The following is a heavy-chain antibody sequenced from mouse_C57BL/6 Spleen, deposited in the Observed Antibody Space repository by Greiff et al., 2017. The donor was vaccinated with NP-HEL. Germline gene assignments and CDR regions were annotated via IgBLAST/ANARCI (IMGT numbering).Heavy chain of an antibody. D-gene: IGHD4-1*01. V-gene: IGHV5-12*01. Sequence: EVKLMESGGGLVQPGGSLKLSCAASGFTFSDYYMYWVRQTPEKRLEWVAYISNGGGSPYYPDTVKGRFTISRDNAKNTLYLQMSRLKSEDTAMYYCARQTGTGAMDYWGQGTSVTVSS. CDR3: ARQTGTGAMDY. CDR2: ISNGGGSP. CDR1: GFTFSDYY. J-gene: IGHJ4*01.